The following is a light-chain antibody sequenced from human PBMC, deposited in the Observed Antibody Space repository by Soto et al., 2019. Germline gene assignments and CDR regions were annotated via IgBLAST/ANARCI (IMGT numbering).Light chain of an antibody. Sequence: DIVMTQSPATLSVSPGERATLSCRAMQSVPSNLSWYQQNPGQAPRLLIYGASTRATGIPARFSGSGSGTEFTLTISSLQSEDFAVYYCKQYNNWRAFGQGTNVEIK. J-gene: IGKJ1*01. CDR2: GAS. V-gene: IGKV3-15*01. CDR1: QSVPSN. CDR3: KQYNNWRA.